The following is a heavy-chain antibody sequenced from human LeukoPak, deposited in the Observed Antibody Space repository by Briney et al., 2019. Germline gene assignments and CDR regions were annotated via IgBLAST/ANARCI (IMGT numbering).Heavy chain of an antibody. Sequence: SETLSLTCTVSGGSISSSSYYWGWIRQPPGMGLEWIGSIYYSGSTYYNPSLKSRVTISVDTSKNQFSLKLSSVTAADTAVYYCARDREGTGTGQWGQGTLVTVSS. CDR2: IYYSGST. D-gene: IGHD1-1*01. V-gene: IGHV4-39*07. CDR3: ARDREGTGTGQ. J-gene: IGHJ4*02. CDR1: GGSISSSSYY.